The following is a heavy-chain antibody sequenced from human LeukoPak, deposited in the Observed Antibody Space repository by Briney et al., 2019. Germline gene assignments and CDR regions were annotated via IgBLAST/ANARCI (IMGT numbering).Heavy chain of an antibody. J-gene: IGHJ6*03. CDR1: GFTFSSYT. D-gene: IGHD1-26*01. Sequence: PGGSLRLSCAVSGFTFSSYTMNWVRQAPGKGLEWVSSITSSSTYIYYADSVKGRFTISRDNAKNSLYLQMNSLRAEDTAMYYCARGGSGSYGYYYYYMDVWGKGTTVTVSS. CDR2: ITSSSTYI. CDR3: ARGGSGSYGYYYYYMDV. V-gene: IGHV3-21*01.